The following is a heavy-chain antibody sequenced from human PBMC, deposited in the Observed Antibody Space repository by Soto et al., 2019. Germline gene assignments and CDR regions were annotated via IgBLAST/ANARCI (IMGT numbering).Heavy chain of an antibody. D-gene: IGHD3-22*01. V-gene: IGHV4-59*01. CDR3: ARGYYYDSSGYYYDY. CDR1: GGSISSYY. Sequence: SATLSLTYTVSGGSISSYYWSWIRQPPGKGLEWIGYIYYSGSTNYNPSLKSRVTISVDTSKNQFSLKLSSVTAADTAVYYCARGYYYDSSGYYYDYWGQGTLVTVSS. CDR2: IYYSGST. J-gene: IGHJ4*02.